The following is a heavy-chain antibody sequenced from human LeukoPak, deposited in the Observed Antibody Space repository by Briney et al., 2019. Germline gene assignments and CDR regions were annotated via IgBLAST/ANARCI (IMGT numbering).Heavy chain of an antibody. D-gene: IGHD6-6*01. J-gene: IGHJ5*02. CDR1: GFTFSSYA. V-gene: IGHV3-23*01. Sequence: GGSLRLSCAASGFTFSSYAMSWVRQAPGKGLEWVSAISGSGGSTYYADSVKGRFTISRDNSKNTLYLQMNSLRAEDTAVYYCAKAFGGASIAPEENWFDPWGQGTLVTVSS. CDR3: AKAFGGASIAPEENWFDP. CDR2: ISGSGGST.